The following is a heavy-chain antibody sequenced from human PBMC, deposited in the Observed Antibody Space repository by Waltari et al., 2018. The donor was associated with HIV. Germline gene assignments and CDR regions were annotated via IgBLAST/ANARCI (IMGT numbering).Heavy chain of an antibody. CDR1: GASTTTGRYH. D-gene: IGHD5-18*01. V-gene: IGHV4-61*02. CDR2: IYTSGST. CDR3: ARAGDTATPRRAFDI. J-gene: IGHJ3*02. Sequence: QVLLQDSGPGLLRPYQTLSLTCTVSGASTTTGRYHWRWTRQPAGKGLEWIGRIYTSGSTNYNPSLKSRVTISVDTSKNQFSLKLSSVTAADTAVYYCARAGDTATPRRAFDIWGQGTMVTVSS.